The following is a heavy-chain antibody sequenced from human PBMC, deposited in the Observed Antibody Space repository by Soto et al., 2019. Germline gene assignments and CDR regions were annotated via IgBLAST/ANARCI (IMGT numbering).Heavy chain of an antibody. CDR1: GFIFRDYA. J-gene: IGHJ4*02. Sequence: VQLLESGGGLVQPGGSLRLSCAASGFIFRDYAMNWVRQAPGKGLEWVSDISGSGDSARYADSVKGRFTISRDNSRNTLYLQINSLRVDDMAVYYCGKERRGSGWSVCSFWGQGTLVTLSS. V-gene: IGHV3-23*01. D-gene: IGHD6-19*01. CDR3: GKERRGSGWSVCSF. CDR2: ISGSGDSA.